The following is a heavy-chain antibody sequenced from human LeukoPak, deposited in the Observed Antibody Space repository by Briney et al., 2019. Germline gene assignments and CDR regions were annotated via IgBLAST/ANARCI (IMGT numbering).Heavy chain of an antibody. CDR3: ARAYYSDSSGYYPLDY. CDR1: GFTFSSYG. Sequence: GGSLRLSCASSGFTFSSYGMHWVRQAPGNGLEWVAVIWYDGSNKYYADSVKGRFTISRDNSKNTLYLQMNSLRAEDTAVYYCARAYYSDSSGYYPLDYWGQGALVTVSS. J-gene: IGHJ4*02. D-gene: IGHD3-22*01. V-gene: IGHV3-33*01. CDR2: IWYDGSNK.